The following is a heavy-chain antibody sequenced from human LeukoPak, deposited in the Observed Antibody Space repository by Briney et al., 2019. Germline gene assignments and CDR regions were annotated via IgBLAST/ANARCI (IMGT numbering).Heavy chain of an antibody. Sequence: GRSLRLSCAASGFTFSSYGMHWARQAPGKGLEWVAVISYDGSNKYYADSVKGRFTISRDNSKNTLYLQMNSLRAEDTAVYYCAKDMYYYDSSGYPIPSYYYGMDVWGQGTTVTVSS. CDR2: ISYDGSNK. D-gene: IGHD3-22*01. V-gene: IGHV3-30*18. J-gene: IGHJ6*02. CDR3: AKDMYYYDSSGYPIPSYYYGMDV. CDR1: GFTFSSYG.